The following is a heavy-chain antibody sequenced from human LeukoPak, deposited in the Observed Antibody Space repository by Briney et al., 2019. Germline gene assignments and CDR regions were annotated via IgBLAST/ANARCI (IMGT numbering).Heavy chain of an antibody. CDR2: INHSGST. CDR1: GGSFSGYY. J-gene: IGHJ4*02. Sequence: SETLSLTCAVSGGSFSGYYWSWIRQPPGKGLEWIGEINHSGSTNYNPSLKSRAAISVGTSKSQFSLKLSSVSAADTAVYYCAREPRGYSYGEFNWGQGTLVTVSS. V-gene: IGHV4-34*01. D-gene: IGHD5-18*01. CDR3: AREPRGYSYGEFN.